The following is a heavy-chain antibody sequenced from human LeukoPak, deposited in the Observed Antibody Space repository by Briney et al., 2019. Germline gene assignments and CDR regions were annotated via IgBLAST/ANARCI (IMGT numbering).Heavy chain of an antibody. CDR2: TSCSGGRT. CDR3: AKTALAVAGIVPVESVLDY. Sequence: SGSLRLSCAASGFIFSSYAMSWVRLAPGKGLEWISVTSCSGGRTDYADSVKGRFTISRDNSKNTLYLQMNSLRAEDTAVYYCAKTALAVAGIVPVESVLDYWGQGTLVTVSS. J-gene: IGHJ4*02. CDR1: GFIFSSYA. D-gene: IGHD6-19*01. V-gene: IGHV3-23*01.